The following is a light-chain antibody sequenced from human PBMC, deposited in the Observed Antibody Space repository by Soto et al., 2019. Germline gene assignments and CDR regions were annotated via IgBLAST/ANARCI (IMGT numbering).Light chain of an antibody. CDR1: QSVTSY. CDR3: QQYSKWPWT. J-gene: IGKJ1*01. CDR2: GAS. Sequence: EIVMTQSPATLSVSPGEKATLSCRASQSVTSYLAWYQQTTGQAPRLLIQGASARATDVPARFSGSGSGTEFTLTISSLQSEDFAVYYCQQYSKWPWTFGQGTKVEI. V-gene: IGKV3-15*01.